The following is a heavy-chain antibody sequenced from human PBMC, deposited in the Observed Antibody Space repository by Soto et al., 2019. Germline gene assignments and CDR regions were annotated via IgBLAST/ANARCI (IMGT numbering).Heavy chain of an antibody. Sequence: PSQTLSLTCAISGDSVSSNSAAWNWIRQSPSRGLEWLGRTYYRSKWYNDYAVSVKSRITINPDTSKNQFSLQLNSVTPEDTAVYYCERGEGFAVVVPAATPHDAFDIGGKGTMVTV. CDR1: GDSVSSNSAA. J-gene: IGHJ3*02. D-gene: IGHD2-2*01. CDR2: TYYRSKWYN. CDR3: ERGEGFAVVVPAATPHDAFDI. V-gene: IGHV6-1*01.